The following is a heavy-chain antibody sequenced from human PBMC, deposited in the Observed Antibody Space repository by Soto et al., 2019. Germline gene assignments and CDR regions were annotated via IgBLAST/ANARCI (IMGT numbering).Heavy chain of an antibody. CDR3: ARRYSDSTGYHSLDY. Sequence: QVQLQESGPGLVKPSETLSLTCTVSGGSISSYYWSWIRQPPGKGLEWIGYIYDTGSTNYNPSLKSRVTISVDTSKSQFSLNLSSVTAADTAVYYCARRYSDSTGYHSLDYWGQGTLVTVSS. CDR2: IYDTGST. D-gene: IGHD3-22*01. J-gene: IGHJ4*02. V-gene: IGHV4-59*08. CDR1: GGSISSYY.